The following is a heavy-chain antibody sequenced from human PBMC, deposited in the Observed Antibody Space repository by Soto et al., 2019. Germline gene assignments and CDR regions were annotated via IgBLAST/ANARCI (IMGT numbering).Heavy chain of an antibody. CDR2: ITNSGSTV. CDR1: GFTFSDYY. D-gene: IGHD3-16*01. V-gene: IGHV3-11*01. Sequence: QVQLVESGGGLVKPGGSLRLSCAASGFTFSDYYMNWVRQAPGKRLEWIAYITNSGSTVYYAESVRGRFTISRDNAQNSLYLQMNSLSAEDTAVYYCARGRDYGSDFDSWGQGTLVTVSS. J-gene: IGHJ4*02. CDR3: ARGRDYGSDFDS.